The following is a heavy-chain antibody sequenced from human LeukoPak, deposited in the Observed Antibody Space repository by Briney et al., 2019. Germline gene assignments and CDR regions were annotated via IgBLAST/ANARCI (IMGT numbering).Heavy chain of an antibody. CDR3: ARGRVVVTAYSLDY. J-gene: IGHJ4*02. D-gene: IGHD2-21*02. V-gene: IGHV4-59*01. CDR1: GRSLSSYY. CDR2: IYYSGST. Sequence: SETLSLTCTVSGRSLSSYYWSWIRQPPGKGLEWIGYIYYSGSTNYNPSLKSRVTISVDTCKNQFSLKLSSVTAADTAVYYCARGRVVVTAYSLDYCGQGTLGTVSS.